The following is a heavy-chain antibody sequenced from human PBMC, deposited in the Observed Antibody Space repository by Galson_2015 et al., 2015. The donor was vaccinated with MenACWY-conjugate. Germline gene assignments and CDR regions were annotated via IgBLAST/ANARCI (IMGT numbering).Heavy chain of an antibody. CDR3: ARGHYGMDV. Sequence: SLRLSCAVSGFTFRNYWMTWVRQAPGKGLEWVASIKKDGSEKYYVDSVKGRFTISRDNTENSMYLEMNSLRAEDTAVYYCARGHYGMDVWGQGTTVTASS. CDR1: GFTFRNYW. V-gene: IGHV3-7*03. J-gene: IGHJ6*02. CDR2: IKKDGSEK.